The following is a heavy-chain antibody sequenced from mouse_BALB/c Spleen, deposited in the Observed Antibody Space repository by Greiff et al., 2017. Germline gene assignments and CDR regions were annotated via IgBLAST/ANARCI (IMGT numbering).Heavy chain of an antibody. CDR2: IWAGGST. V-gene: IGHV2-9*02. CDR3: AREGRLYGNYDYYAMDY. D-gene: IGHD2-1*01. Sequence: VMLVESGPGLVAPSQSLSITCTVSGFSLTSYGVHWVRQPPGKGLEWLGVIWAGGSTNYNSALMSRLSISKDNSKSQVFLKMNSLQTDDTAMYYCAREGRLYGNYDYYAMDYWGQGTSVTVSS. CDR1: GFSLTSYG. J-gene: IGHJ4*01.